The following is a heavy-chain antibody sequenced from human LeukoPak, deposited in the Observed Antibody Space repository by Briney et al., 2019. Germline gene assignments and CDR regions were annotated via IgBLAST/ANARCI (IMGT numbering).Heavy chain of an antibody. Sequence: SGGSLRLSCDASGFTVNSYAMNWVRQAPGKGLERVSVISASGDNTYCADSVKGRFTISRDDSKNTVYLQMNSLRADDTAVYHCAKGGRRHYGDYVAFWGQGTLXTXXS. V-gene: IGHV3-23*01. CDR1: GFTVNSYA. J-gene: IGHJ4*02. D-gene: IGHD4-17*01. CDR2: ISASGDNT. CDR3: AKGGRRHYGDYVAF.